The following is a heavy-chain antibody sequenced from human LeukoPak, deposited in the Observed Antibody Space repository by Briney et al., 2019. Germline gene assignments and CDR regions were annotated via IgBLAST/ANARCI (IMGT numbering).Heavy chain of an antibody. D-gene: IGHD2/OR15-2a*01. Sequence: PSQTLSLTCSVSGDSLNGYYWSWIRQPAGEGLEWIGRIHSGGTNYNPSLKSRVTMSLDTSKNQLSLRLTSVTAADTAVYYCARADPNSSGYFYRFNWFDPWGQGTLVTVSS. V-gene: IGHV4-4*07. CDR3: ARADPNSSGYFYRFNWFDP. J-gene: IGHJ5*02. CDR1: GDSLNGYY. CDR2: IHSGGT.